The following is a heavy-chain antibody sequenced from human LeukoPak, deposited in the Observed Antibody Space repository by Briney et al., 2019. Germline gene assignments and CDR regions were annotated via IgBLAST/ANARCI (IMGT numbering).Heavy chain of an antibody. D-gene: IGHD1-20*01. V-gene: IGHV4-59*01. CDR2: IYYSGST. CDR1: GASISSYY. CDR3: ARSTNNWYLS. Sequence: SETLSLTCAVSGASISSYYWSWIRQPPGEGLEWIGYIYYSGSTKCNPSLNSRVTISVDTSKNQFSLKLSSVTAADTAVYYCARSTNNWYLSWGQGTLVTVSS. J-gene: IGHJ4*02.